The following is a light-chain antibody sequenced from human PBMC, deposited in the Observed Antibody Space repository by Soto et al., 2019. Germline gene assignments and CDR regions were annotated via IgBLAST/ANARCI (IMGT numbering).Light chain of an antibody. J-gene: IGKJ4*01. Sequence: DIQMTQYPSTLSASVGDRVTITCRASQGFSSYLAWYQQKPGKAPKLLIYAASTLQSGVSSRFSGSGSGTEFTLTISSLQPEDFATYYCQQFNSYPPTFGGGTKVDIK. CDR1: QGFSSY. V-gene: IGKV1-9*01. CDR2: AAS. CDR3: QQFNSYPPT.